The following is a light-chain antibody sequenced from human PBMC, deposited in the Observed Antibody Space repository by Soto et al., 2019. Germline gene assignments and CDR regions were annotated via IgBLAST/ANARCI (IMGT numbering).Light chain of an antibody. CDR1: SSDVGGYNY. V-gene: IGLV2-8*01. CDR3: VSFAGGTYV. Sequence: QSALTQPPSASGSPGQSLTISCTGTSSDVGGYNYVSWYQQRPGKAPKLVIYEVTKRPSGVPDRFSGSKSGSTASLTVSGLQADDEAEYYCVSFAGGTYVFGTGTKVTVL. CDR2: EVT. J-gene: IGLJ1*01.